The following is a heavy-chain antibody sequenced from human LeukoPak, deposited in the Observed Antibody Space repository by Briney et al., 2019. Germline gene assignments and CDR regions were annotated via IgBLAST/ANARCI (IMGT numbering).Heavy chain of an antibody. Sequence: GGSLRLSCAASGFTFSSYWMSWVRQAPGKGLEWVANIKQDGSEKYYVDSVKGRFTISRDNAKNSLYLQMNSLRAEDTAVYYCARVGVLRSYYRLYYFDYWGQGTLVTVSS. V-gene: IGHV3-7*04. CDR3: ARVGVLRSYYRLYYFDY. CDR2: IKQDGSEK. J-gene: IGHJ4*02. D-gene: IGHD3-10*01. CDR1: GFTFSSYW.